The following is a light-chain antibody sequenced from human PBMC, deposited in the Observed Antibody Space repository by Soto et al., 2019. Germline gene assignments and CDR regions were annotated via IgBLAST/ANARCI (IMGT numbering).Light chain of an antibody. CDR3: CSYAGSSTYV. Sequence: QSVLTQPASVPGSPGRSIAISCTVTSLYVGSYSLVSWYTQHPGKAPKLMIDEGSKRPSGVSNRFSGSKSGNTASLTISGLQAEDEADYYCCSYAGSSTYVFGTGTKVTVL. CDR2: EGS. V-gene: IGLV2-23*01. CDR1: SLYVGSYSL. J-gene: IGLJ1*01.